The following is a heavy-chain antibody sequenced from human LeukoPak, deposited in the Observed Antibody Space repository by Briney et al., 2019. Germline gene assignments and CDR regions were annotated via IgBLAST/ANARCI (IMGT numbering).Heavy chain of an antibody. CDR1: GGSISSYY. Sequence: SETLSLTCTVSGGSISSYYWSWTRQPPGKGLEWIGYIYYSGSTNYNPSLKSRVTISLHTSKNQFSLKLSSVTAADTAVYFCARGSSGYDLPDYWGQGTLVTVSS. D-gene: IGHD5-12*01. V-gene: IGHV4-59*01. J-gene: IGHJ4*02. CDR2: IYYSGST. CDR3: ARGSSGYDLPDY.